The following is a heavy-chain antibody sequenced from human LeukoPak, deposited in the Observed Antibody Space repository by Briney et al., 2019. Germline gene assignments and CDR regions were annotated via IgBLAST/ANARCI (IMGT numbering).Heavy chain of an antibody. CDR3: AKDSSGWYRQSYYMDV. J-gene: IGHJ6*03. V-gene: IGHV3-21*01. D-gene: IGHD6-19*01. CDR2: ISSSSSYI. Sequence: GGSLRLSCGASGFTFSSYSMNWVRQAPGKGLEWVSSISSSSSYIYYADSVKGRFTISRDNSKNTLYLQMNSLRAEDTAVYYCAKDSSGWYRQSYYMDVWGKGTTVTISS. CDR1: GFTFSSYS.